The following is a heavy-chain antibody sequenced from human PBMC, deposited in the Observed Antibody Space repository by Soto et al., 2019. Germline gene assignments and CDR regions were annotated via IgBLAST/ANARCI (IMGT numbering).Heavy chain of an antibody. V-gene: IGHV4-59*08. J-gene: IGHJ4*02. D-gene: IGHD4-17*01. CDR2: IYYSGST. CDR1: GGSISSYY. CDR3: ALYLTYGDYVGLDY. Sequence: SETLSLTCTVSGGSISSYYWSWIRQPPGKGLEWIGYIYYSGSTNYNPSLKSRVTISVDTSKNQFSLKLSSVTAADTAVYYCALYLTYGDYVGLDYCGQGTLVTVSA.